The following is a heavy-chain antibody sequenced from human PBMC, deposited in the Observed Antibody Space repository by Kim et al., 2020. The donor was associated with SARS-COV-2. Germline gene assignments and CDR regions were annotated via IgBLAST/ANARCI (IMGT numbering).Heavy chain of an antibody. J-gene: IGHJ4*01. CDR1: GYPFATYY. D-gene: IGHD3-16*02. V-gene: IGHV1-2*02. Sequence: ASVKVSCKASGYPFATYYVHWVRQVSGQALEWVGWINPNSGGTYTSPTFGGRVTLTRDASISTVYMDLSRLTSNDTAVYYCARGDFVWGSYRLPDFWGRGTLVTV. CDR3: ARGDFVWGSYRLPDF. CDR2: INPNSGGT.